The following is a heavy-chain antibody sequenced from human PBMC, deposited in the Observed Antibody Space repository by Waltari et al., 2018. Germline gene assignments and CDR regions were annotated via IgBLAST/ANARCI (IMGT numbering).Heavy chain of an antibody. V-gene: IGHV1-2*02. J-gene: IGHJ5*02. D-gene: IGHD3-3*01. CDR1: GYTFTGYY. CDR2: INPNSGGT. CDR3: ARGGPDFWSGYPTP. Sequence: QVQLVRSGAEVKQPGASVKVSCKAPGYTFTGYYMHGVRQAPGQGLEWMGWINPNSGGTNYAQKFQGRVTMTRDTSISTAYMELSRLRSDDTAVYYCARGGPDFWSGYPTPWGQGTLVTVSS.